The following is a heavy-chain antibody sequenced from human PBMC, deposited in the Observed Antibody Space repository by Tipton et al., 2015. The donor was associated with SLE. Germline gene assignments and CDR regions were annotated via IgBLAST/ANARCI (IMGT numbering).Heavy chain of an antibody. J-gene: IGHJ4*02. Sequence: TLSLTCHVAGGPIRNSPYYWAWLRQTRGKRLEWIGSVFATGYTAYNPSLEGRVSLSVDTSNNEFSLKLSSVTAADTAVYFCARQDLGRAATLTFDIWGLGTLVTVSS. V-gene: IGHV4-39*01. CDR3: ARQDLGRAATLTFDI. CDR1: GGPIRNSPYY. D-gene: IGHD6-25*01. CDR2: VFATGYT.